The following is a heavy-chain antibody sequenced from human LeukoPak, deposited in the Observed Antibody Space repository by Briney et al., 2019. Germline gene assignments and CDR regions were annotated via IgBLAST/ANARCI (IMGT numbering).Heavy chain of an antibody. CDR2: IRSKANSYAT. D-gene: IGHD4-17*01. J-gene: IGHJ4*02. CDR3: ARDDYGDSNFDY. CDR1: GFTFSGSA. Sequence: GGSLRLSCAASGFTFSGSAMHWVRQASGKGLEWVGRIRSKANSYATAYAASVKGRFTISRDDSKNTAYLQMNSLKTEDTAVYYCARDDYGDSNFDYWGQGTLVTVSS. V-gene: IGHV3-73*01.